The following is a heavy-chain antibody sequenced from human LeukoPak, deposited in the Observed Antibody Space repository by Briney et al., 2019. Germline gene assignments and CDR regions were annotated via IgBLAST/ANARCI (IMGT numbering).Heavy chain of an antibody. Sequence: GESLKISCKGSGYSFPTYWIAWVRQMPGKGLEWMGIIYTDESNIRYSPSFQGQVTISADKSISTAYLQWSSLKASDTAMYYCARPPSRGYSSSFEYWGQGTLVTVSS. D-gene: IGHD2-2*03. CDR1: GYSFPTYW. CDR2: IYTDESNI. V-gene: IGHV5-51*01. J-gene: IGHJ4*02. CDR3: ARPPSRGYSSSFEY.